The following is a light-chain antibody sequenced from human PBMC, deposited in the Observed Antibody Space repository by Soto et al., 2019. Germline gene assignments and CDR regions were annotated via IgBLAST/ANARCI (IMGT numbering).Light chain of an antibody. J-gene: IGKJ4*01. CDR2: AAS. CDR3: RQTSSPAT. V-gene: IGKV1-39*01. Sequence: IQMIQSPSYISTLVGGTINITCRASQSIRSYLNWYKQKPGKAPKLLIYAASSLQTGVSSRFSGSGSGTDFTLTISNLQPEDFATYYCRQTSSPATFGEGTKVDIK. CDR1: QSIRSY.